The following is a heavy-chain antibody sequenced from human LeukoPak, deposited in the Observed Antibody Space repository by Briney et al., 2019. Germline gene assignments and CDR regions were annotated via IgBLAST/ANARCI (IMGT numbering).Heavy chain of an antibody. J-gene: IGHJ4*02. D-gene: IGHD6-13*01. CDR2: INHSGST. CDR3: ARGKRRYSSSWYIGNYFDY. CDR1: GGPFSGYY. Sequence: SETLSLTCAVYGGPFSGYYWSWIRQPPGKGLEWIGEINHSGSTNYNPSLKSRVTISVDTSKNQFSLKLSSVTAADTAVYYCARGKRRYSSSWYIGNYFDYWGQGTLVTVSS. V-gene: IGHV4-34*01.